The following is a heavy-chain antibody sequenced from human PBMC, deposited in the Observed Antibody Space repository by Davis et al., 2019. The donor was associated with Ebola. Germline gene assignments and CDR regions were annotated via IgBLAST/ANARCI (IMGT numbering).Heavy chain of an antibody. D-gene: IGHD4-17*01. CDR1: GYTFTSYG. V-gene: IGHV1-18*01. Sequence: ASVKVSCKASGYTFTSYGISWVRQAPGQGLEWMGWISAYNGNTNYAQKLQGRVTMTTDTSTSTAYMELRSLRSDDTAVYYCARVSEVPTYGDYPYDAFDIWGQGTMVTVSS. CDR2: ISAYNGNT. J-gene: IGHJ3*02. CDR3: ARVSEVPTYGDYPYDAFDI.